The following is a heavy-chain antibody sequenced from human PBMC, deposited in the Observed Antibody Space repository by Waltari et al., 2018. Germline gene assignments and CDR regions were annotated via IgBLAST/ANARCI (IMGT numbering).Heavy chain of an antibody. V-gene: IGHV3-33*01. D-gene: IGHD3-10*01. CDR2: IGNGESGK. J-gene: IGHJ4*02. Sequence: QVQLVDSGGDVVQPGRSLRLSCAASGFTFSKYGMHWIRQAQGKGVEWVAFIGNGESGKDYANSVKGRFTISRENSKNTLYLQMNSLRAEDTAVYYGVRGGAGDPFGYWGQGTLVTVSS. CDR1: GFTFSKYG. CDR3: VRGGAGDPFGY.